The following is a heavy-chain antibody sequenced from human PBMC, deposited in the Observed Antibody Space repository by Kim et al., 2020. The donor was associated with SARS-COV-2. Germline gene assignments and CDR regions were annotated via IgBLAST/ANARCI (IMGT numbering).Heavy chain of an antibody. V-gene: IGHV1-18*01. D-gene: IGHD6-13*01. J-gene: IGHJ5*02. CDR3: ARRGRYSSSWYHWFDP. Sequence: SVKVSCKASGYTFTSYGISWVRQAPGQGLEWMGWISGYIGNTNYAQKLQDRVTMTTDTSTGTAYMELRSLRSDDTAVYYCARRGRYSSSWYHWFDPWGQGTLVTVSS. CDR1: GYTFTSYG. CDR2: ISGYIGNT.